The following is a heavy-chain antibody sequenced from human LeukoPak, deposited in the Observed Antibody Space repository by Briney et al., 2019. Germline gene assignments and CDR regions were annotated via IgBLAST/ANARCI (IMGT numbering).Heavy chain of an antibody. V-gene: IGHV4-30-4*08. Sequence: SETLSLTCTVSGGSISSGDYYWSWIRQPPGKGLEWIGYIDYSGSTYYNPSLKSRVTISVDTSKNQFSQKLSSVTAADTAVYYCARLYYYDSSGLDYWGQGTLVTVSS. J-gene: IGHJ4*02. CDR3: ARLYYYDSSGLDY. CDR1: GGSISSGDYY. D-gene: IGHD3-22*01. CDR2: IDYSGST.